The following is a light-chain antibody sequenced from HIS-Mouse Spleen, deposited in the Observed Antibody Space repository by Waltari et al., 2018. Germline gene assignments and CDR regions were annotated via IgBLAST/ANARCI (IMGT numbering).Light chain of an antibody. Sequence: QPVPAQSPSWSASLGPSLTTPSFRSPAHSRSYHVYCYQQLPGTAPKPLIYRNNPRPSGVPDRFSGSKSGTSASLAISGLRSEDEADYYCAAWDDSLSGCVFGTGTKLTVL. J-gene: IGLJ1*01. CDR2: RNN. CDR3: AAWDDSLSGCV. CDR1: PAHSRSYH. V-gene: IGLV1-47*01.